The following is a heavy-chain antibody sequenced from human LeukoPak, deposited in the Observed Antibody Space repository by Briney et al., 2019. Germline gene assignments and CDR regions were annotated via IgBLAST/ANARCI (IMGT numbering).Heavy chain of an antibody. CDR1: GGSFSGYY. D-gene: IGHD6-13*01. J-gene: IGHJ4*02. Sequence: PSETLSLTCAVYGGSFSGYYWSWIRQPPGKGLEWIGEINHSGSTNYNPSLKSRVTISVDTSKNQFSLKLSSVTAADTAVYYCARGGRYSSSWYGWGQGTLVTVSS. CDR2: INHSGST. V-gene: IGHV4-34*01. CDR3: ARGGRYSSSWYG.